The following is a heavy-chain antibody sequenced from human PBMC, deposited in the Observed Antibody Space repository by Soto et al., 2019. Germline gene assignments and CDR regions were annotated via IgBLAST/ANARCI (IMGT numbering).Heavy chain of an antibody. Sequence: QVQLQESGPGLVKHSETLSLMCTVSGGSITNYYWSWIRQSPAKGLEWIGYVSDRGSTKYHPSLKSRVTISVDTSKNQCSLKLTSLTAADTAVYYCARERVGHSAMDVWGQGTKVIVSS. V-gene: IGHV4-59*12. D-gene: IGHD1-26*01. J-gene: IGHJ6*02. CDR1: GGSITNYY. CDR3: ARERVGHSAMDV. CDR2: VSDRGST.